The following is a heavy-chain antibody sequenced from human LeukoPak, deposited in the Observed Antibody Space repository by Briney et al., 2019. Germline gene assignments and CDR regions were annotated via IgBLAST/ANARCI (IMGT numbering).Heavy chain of an antibody. V-gene: IGHV1-2*02. CDR1: GCTFTGYY. J-gene: IGHJ3*01. CDR3: ARGGEVVPIVEDAFDF. Sequence: ASVRVSCKTSGCTFTGYYIHWMRQVAGQGLEWMGCINPNSGNTHYRQEIQGRVTMTRDTSITTAYMDLSGLTSGDTAVYFCARGGEVVPIVEDAFDFWGQGTLVTVSS. D-gene: IGHD2-2*01. CDR2: INPNSGNT.